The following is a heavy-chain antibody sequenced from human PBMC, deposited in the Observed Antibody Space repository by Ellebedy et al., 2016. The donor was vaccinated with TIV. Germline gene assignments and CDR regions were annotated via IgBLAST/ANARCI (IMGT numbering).Heavy chain of an antibody. CDR1: GFTFSSSG. J-gene: IGHJ5*01. D-gene: IGHD2/OR15-2a*01. Sequence: PGGSLRLSCAAAGFTFSSSGMHWVRQAPGKGLEWVAFIRSDGVDKYHADSVKGRFTISRDNSKNTLYLQMNSLRAEDTAVYYCAKKSYSWFDSWGQGTLVTVSS. V-gene: IGHV3-30*02. CDR2: IRSDGVDK. CDR3: AKKSYSWFDS.